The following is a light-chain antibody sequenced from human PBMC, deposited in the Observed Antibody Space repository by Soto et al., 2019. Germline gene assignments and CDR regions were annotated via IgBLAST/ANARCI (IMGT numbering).Light chain of an antibody. CDR2: AAS. Sequence: DIQMTQSPPSMSASVGDRVTITCRASQDISSWLAWYQQKPGKAPELLIYAASTLQRGVPSRFSGSGSGTHFTLTISSLQPEDFATYYCQQSNSFPFTFGQGTRLEIK. CDR3: QQSNSFPFT. V-gene: IGKV1-12*02. J-gene: IGKJ5*01. CDR1: QDISSW.